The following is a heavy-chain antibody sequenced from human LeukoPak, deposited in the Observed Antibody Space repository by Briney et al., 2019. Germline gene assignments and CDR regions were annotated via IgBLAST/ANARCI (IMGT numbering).Heavy chain of an antibody. J-gene: IGHJ4*02. D-gene: IGHD1-26*01. CDR3: ARELGGRSAGIDY. Sequence: GGSLRLSCAASGFTFSSYSMNWVRQATGKGLEWVSSISSSSSYIYYADSVKGRFTISRDNAKNTLYLQMNSLRAEDTAVYYCARELGGRSAGIDYWGQGTLVTVSS. V-gene: IGHV3-21*01. CDR2: ISSSSSYI. CDR1: GFTFSSYS.